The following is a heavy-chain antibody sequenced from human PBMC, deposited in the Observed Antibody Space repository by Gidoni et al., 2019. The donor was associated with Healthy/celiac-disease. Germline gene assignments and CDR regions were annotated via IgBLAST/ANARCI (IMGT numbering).Heavy chain of an antibody. CDR2: IKSKTDGVTT. D-gene: IGHD1-26*01. V-gene: IGHV3-15*01. J-gene: IGHJ6*02. CDR1: GSTFNHAW. CDR3: TTELQRTFIVGATGPTWYGMDV. Sequence: EVQLLESGGGLLTPGRSRSLSCSAPGSTFNHAWMSCVRLSPGKRLEWVGRIKSKTDGVTTDYAAPVKGRFTISRDDSKNTLYMQMNSLKPEETAVYYCTTELQRTFIVGATGPTWYGMDVWGQGTTVTVSS.